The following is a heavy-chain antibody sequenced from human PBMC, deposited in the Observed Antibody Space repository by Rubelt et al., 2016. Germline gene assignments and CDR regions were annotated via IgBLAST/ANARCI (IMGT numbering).Heavy chain of an antibody. V-gene: IGHV4-59*01. CDR3: ASYYGGMDV. CDR1: Y. CDR2: IYYTGST. J-gene: IGHJ6*02. Sequence: YWTWIRQPPGKGLEWIGYIYYTGSTNYNPFLKSRVTISIDTSKNQFSLKLRSVTAADTAMYYCASYYGGMDVWGPGTTVTVSS. D-gene: IGHD3-22*01.